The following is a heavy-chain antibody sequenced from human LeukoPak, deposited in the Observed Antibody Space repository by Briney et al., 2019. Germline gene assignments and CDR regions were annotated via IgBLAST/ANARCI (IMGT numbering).Heavy chain of an antibody. CDR3: AKDSLRVVVIANDAFDI. CDR1: GFTFSSYG. V-gene: IGHV3-30*02. D-gene: IGHD3-22*01. J-gene: IGHJ3*02. CDR2: IRYDGSNK. Sequence: GGSLRLSCAASGFTFSSYGMHWVRQAPGKGLEWVAFIRYDGSNKYYADSVKGRFTISRDNSKNTLYLQMNSLRAEDTAVYYCAKDSLRVVVIANDAFDIWGQGTMVTVSS.